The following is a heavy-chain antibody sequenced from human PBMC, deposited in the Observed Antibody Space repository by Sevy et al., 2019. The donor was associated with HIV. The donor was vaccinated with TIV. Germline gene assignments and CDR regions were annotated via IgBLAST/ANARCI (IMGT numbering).Heavy chain of an antibody. CDR2: IYYSGST. Sequence: SETLSLTCTVSGGSVSSGSYYWSWIRQPPGQGLEWIGYIYYSGSTNYNPSLKSRVTISVDTSKNQFSLKLSSVTAADTAVYYCAREGIAVAGYYYYGMDVWGQGTTVTVSS. CDR3: AREGIAVAGYYYYGMDV. CDR1: GGSVSSGSYY. J-gene: IGHJ6*02. V-gene: IGHV4-61*01. D-gene: IGHD6-19*01.